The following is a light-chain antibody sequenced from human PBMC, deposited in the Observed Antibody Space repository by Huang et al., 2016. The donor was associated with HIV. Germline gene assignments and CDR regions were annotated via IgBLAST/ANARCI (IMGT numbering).Light chain of an antibody. Sequence: DIQMTQSPSTLSASVGDRVTITCRASQRFSTWLAWYQQKAGKAPKLLIYKASNLEDGVPSRFSGSGSGTECTLTISSLQPDDFATYYCQQYSAYSWTFGQGTKVDIK. CDR3: QQYSAYSWT. CDR2: KAS. CDR1: QRFSTW. V-gene: IGKV1-5*03. J-gene: IGKJ1*01.